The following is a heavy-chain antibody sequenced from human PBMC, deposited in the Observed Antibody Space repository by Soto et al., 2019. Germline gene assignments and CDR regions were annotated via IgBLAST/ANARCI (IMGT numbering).Heavy chain of an antibody. Sequence: EVHLVESGGGLVKPGGSLRLSCAASGFTFSSYSMNWVRQAPGKGLEWVSSISSSSSYIYYADSVKGRFTISRDNAKNSRYLQMNSLRAEDTAVYYCAKGWYSSGWLFDYWGQGTLVTVSS. V-gene: IGHV3-21*01. CDR1: GFTFSSYS. CDR2: ISSSSSYI. CDR3: AKGWYSSGWLFDY. J-gene: IGHJ4*02. D-gene: IGHD6-19*01.